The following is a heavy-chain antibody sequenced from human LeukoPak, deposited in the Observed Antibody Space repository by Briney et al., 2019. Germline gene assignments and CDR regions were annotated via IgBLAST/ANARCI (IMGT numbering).Heavy chain of an antibody. Sequence: ASVKVSCKASGGTFSSYAISWVRQAPGQGLEWMGIINPSGGSTSYAQKFQGRVTMTRDTSTSTVYMELSSLRSEDTAVYYCARDKGHYYGSGSFGLVNWFDPWGQGTLVTVSS. V-gene: IGHV1-46*01. CDR1: GGTFSSYA. CDR3: ARDKGHYYGSGSFGLVNWFDP. J-gene: IGHJ5*02. CDR2: INPSGGST. D-gene: IGHD3-10*01.